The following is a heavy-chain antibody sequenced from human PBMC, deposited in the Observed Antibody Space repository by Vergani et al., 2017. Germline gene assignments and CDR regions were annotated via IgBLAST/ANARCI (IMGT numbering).Heavy chain of an antibody. V-gene: IGHV3-66*02. CDR2: IYSGGST. D-gene: IGHD2-15*01. CDR1: GFTVSSNY. CDR3: ARDLTGCSGGSCYNGMDV. J-gene: IGHJ6*02. Sequence: EVQLVESGGGLVQPGGSLRLSCAASGFTVSSNYMSWVRQAPGKGREWVSVIYSGGSTYYADSVKGRFTISRDNSKNTLYLQMNSLRAEDTAGYYCARDLTGCSGGSCYNGMDVWGQGTTVTVSS.